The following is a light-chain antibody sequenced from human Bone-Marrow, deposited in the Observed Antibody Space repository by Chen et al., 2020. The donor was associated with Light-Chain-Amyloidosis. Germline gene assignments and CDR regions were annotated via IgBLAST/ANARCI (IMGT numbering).Light chain of an antibody. V-gene: IGLV3-21*02. Sequence: SYVLTQPSSVSEAPGQTATIACGGNNIGSTSVHWYQQTPGQAPRLVVYEDSDRPAGIPDRLSLSNSGNTATLTISRVEAGDEADYYCQVWDRSSDRPVFGGGTKLTVL. CDR3: QVWDRSSDRPV. CDR1: NIGSTS. CDR2: EDS. J-gene: IGLJ3*02.